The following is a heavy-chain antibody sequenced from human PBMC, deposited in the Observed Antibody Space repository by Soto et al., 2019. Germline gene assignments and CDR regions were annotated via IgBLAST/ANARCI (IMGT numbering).Heavy chain of an antibody. V-gene: IGHV4-34*01. CDR3: ARGQSSSWDYYFDY. D-gene: IGHD6-13*01. CDR2: INHSGST. CDR1: GGSFSGYY. J-gene: IGHJ4*02. Sequence: PSETLSLTCAVYGGSFSGYYWSWIRQPPGKGLEWIGEINHSGSTNYNPSLKSRVTISVDTSKNQFSPKLRSVTAADTAVYYCARGQSSSWDYYFDYWGQGTLVTVSS.